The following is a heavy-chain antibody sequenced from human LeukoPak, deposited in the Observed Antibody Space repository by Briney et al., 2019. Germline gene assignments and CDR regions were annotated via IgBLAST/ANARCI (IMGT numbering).Heavy chain of an antibody. Sequence: KTSETLSLTCAVYGGSFSGYYWSWIRQPPGKGLEWIGEINHSGSTNYNPSLKSRVTISVDTSKDQFSLKLSSVTAADTAVYFCARASYYYDSSGLGYWGQGTLVTVSS. J-gene: IGHJ4*02. CDR1: GGSFSGYY. CDR3: ARASYYYDSSGLGY. CDR2: INHSGST. D-gene: IGHD3-22*01. V-gene: IGHV4-34*09.